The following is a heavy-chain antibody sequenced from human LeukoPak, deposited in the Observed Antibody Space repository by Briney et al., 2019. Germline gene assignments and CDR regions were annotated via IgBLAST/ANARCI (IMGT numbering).Heavy chain of an antibody. J-gene: IGHJ4*02. CDR2: ISDSGYTI. D-gene: IGHD2-21*02. CDR1: GFTFSTYE. V-gene: IGHV3-48*03. Sequence: GGSLRLSCAASGFTFSTYEMNWVRQAPGKGLEWVSFISDSGYTIYYAESVKGRVTISRDNARNSLYLQMHSLKVQYNSGYYCARESTTRGDDCSIDYWGQGTLVTVSS. CDR3: ARESTTRGDDCSIDY.